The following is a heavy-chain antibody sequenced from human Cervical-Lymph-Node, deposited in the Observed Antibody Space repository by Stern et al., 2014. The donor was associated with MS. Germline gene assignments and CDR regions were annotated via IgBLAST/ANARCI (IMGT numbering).Heavy chain of an antibody. V-gene: IGHV3-15*01. CDR2: IKSKTDGGTA. CDR3: TTLYDMGY. J-gene: IGHJ4*02. CDR1: GFIFSKAW. D-gene: IGHD3-9*01. Sequence: VQLQESGGGLVKPGGSLRLSCAASGFIFSKAWLSWVRQAPGKGLEWIGRIKSKTDGGTADYAAPVRGRFTISRDDSENTVYLQMNSLKVEDTGVYYCTTLYDMGYWGQGTLVTVSS.